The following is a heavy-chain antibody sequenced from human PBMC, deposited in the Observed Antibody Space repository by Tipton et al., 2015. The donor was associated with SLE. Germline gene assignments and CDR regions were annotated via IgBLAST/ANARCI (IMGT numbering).Heavy chain of an antibody. V-gene: IGHV1-3*01. CDR3: SRGHCNSGACYSFYFYYYLMDV. CDR2: INVDNGKT. Sequence: QSGAEVRKPGASVKVSCQASGYTFTNYAIHWVRQAPGQRLEWLGWINVDNGKTEYSQNFQGRVAITRDTAATTTYMELSSLRFEDTAVYFCSRGHCNSGACYSFYFYYYLMDVWGQGTTVTVSS. J-gene: IGHJ6*02. CDR1: GYTFTNYA. D-gene: IGHD2/OR15-2a*01.